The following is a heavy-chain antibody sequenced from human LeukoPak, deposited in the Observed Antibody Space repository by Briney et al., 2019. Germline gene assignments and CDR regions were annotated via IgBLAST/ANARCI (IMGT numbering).Heavy chain of an antibody. D-gene: IGHD1-1*01. V-gene: IGHV3-23*01. CDR2: IGYRGGSI. Sequence: GGSLRLSCAASGITFSNYAMSWVRQAPGKGLEWVSIIGYRGGSIYYAYSVKGRFTISRDNSKNTLSLQMNGLRPEDTAVYYCANLTPDSTTPTDYWGQGTLVTVSS. CDR1: GITFSNYA. CDR3: ANLTPDSTTPTDY. J-gene: IGHJ4*02.